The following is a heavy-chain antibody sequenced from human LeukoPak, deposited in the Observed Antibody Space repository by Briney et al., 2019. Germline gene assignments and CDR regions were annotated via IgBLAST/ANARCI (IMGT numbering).Heavy chain of an antibody. Sequence: SETLSLTCTVSGGSISSGSYSWNWIRQPAGKGLEWIGRIYTSGSTNYNPSLKSRLTISVDTSKNQFSLKLSSVTAADTAVYYCARGIYDFWSGYSDYWGQGTLVTVSS. CDR3: ARGIYDFWSGYSDY. CDR1: GGSISSGSYS. CDR2: IYTSGST. V-gene: IGHV4-61*02. D-gene: IGHD3-3*01. J-gene: IGHJ4*02.